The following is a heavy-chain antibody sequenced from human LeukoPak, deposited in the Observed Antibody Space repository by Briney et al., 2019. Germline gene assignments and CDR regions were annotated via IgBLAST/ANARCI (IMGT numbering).Heavy chain of an antibody. CDR3: AAGRGSYFLVEPPDY. Sequence: AASVKVSCKASGYTFTSYGISWVRQAPGQGLEWMGWISAYNGNTNYAQKLQGRVTMTTDTSTSTAYMELRSLRSDDTAVYYCAAGRGSYFLVEPPDYWGQGTLVTVSS. V-gene: IGHV1-18*01. CDR2: ISAYNGNT. J-gene: IGHJ4*02. CDR1: GYTFTSYG. D-gene: IGHD3-10*01.